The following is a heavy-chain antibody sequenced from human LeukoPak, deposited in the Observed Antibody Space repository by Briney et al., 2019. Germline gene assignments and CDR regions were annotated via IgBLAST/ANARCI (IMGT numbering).Heavy chain of an antibody. J-gene: IGHJ6*03. D-gene: IGHD1-26*01. CDR2: IKQDGSEK. Sequence: GGSLRLSCAASGFTFSSYWMSWVRQAPGKGLEWVANIKQDGSEKYYVDSVKGRFTISRDNAKNSLYLQMNSLRAEDTAVYYCAREISGSYLFYYHYMDVWGKGTTVTVSS. CDR3: AREISGSYLFYYHYMDV. V-gene: IGHV3-7*01. CDR1: GFTFSSYW.